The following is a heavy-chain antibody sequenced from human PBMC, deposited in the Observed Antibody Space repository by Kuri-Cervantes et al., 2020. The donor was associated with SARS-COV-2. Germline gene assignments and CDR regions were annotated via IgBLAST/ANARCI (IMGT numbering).Heavy chain of an antibody. CDR1: GYTFTSYD. CDR3: ARGDARPPHYYYYYMDV. V-gene: IGHV1-8*02. D-gene: IGHD2-2*01. CDR2: MNPNSGNT. Sequence: ASVKVSCKASGYTFTSYDINWVRQATGQGLEWMGWMNPNSGNTGYAQKFQGRVTMTRNTSISTAYMELSNLRSEDTAVYYCARGDARPPHYYYYYMDVWGKGTTVTVSS. J-gene: IGHJ6*03.